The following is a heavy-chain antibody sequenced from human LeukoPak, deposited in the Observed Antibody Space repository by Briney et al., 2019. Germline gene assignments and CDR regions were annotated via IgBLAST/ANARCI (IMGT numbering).Heavy chain of an antibody. V-gene: IGHV3-49*03. CDR1: GFTFGDYA. J-gene: IGHJ4*02. CDR2: IRIKEHDGTT. D-gene: IGHD4-23*01. Sequence: PGGSLRHSYTASGFTFGDYALSWFRPAPRKGLEWLSFIRIKEHDGTTEYAASVKGRFTISRDDSNCIAYLKMTSLIIEDTAVYFCTRDPHYFHGNPHDFWGQGTRVTVSS. CDR3: TRDPHYFHGNPHDF.